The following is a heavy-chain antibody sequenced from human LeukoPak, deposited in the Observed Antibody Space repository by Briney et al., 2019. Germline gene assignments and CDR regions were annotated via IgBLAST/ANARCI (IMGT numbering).Heavy chain of an antibody. CDR1: GFNFSIYW. CDR2: IQSYGREN. CDR3: ARARGPICYSYYFGY. V-gene: IGHV3-7*03. J-gene: IGHJ4*02. D-gene: IGHD2-21*01. Sequence: GGSLRLSCAAYGFNFSIYWMNWVRQATGKGLERVDNIQSYGRENSYVESVKSRFTISRDNAKMSLYLQMNSLRAEDTALYYCARARGPICYSYYFGYWGQGTLVTVSS.